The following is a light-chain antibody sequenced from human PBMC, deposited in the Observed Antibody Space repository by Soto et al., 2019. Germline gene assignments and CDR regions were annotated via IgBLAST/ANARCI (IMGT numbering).Light chain of an antibody. CDR2: CAS. CDR3: QQYNKWPIS. CDR1: QSVSSN. V-gene: IGKV3-15*01. J-gene: IGKJ5*01. Sequence: ILVTKSPVTLSLSPGEGATLSCRASQSVSSNYLAWYQQKPGQAPRLLIYCASTRATGFPARFSGGGSGTEFTLTISSLQSEDSVFYYCQQYNKWPISFGEGTRLEIK.